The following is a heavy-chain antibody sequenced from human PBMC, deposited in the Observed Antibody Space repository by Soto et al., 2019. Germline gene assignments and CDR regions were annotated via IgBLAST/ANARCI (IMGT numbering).Heavy chain of an antibody. V-gene: IGHV4-39*01. J-gene: IGHJ6*02. CDR3: ARNYKWSKYNWNYGGYYYGMDV. CDR1: GGSISSSSYY. D-gene: IGHD1-7*01. CDR2: IYYSGST. Sequence: QLQLQESGPGLVKPSETLSLTCTVSGGSISSSSYYWGWIRQPPGKGLEWIGSIYYSGSTYYNPSLKSGVTISVDPSKNQFSLKLSSVTAADTAVYYCARNYKWSKYNWNYGGYYYGMDVWGQGTTVTVSS.